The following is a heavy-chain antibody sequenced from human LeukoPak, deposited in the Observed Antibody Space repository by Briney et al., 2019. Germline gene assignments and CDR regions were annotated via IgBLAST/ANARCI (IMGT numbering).Heavy chain of an antibody. D-gene: IGHD1-14*01. CDR3: AIQVSGEIFDY. V-gene: IGHV4-39*01. CDR2: IYYSGST. Sequence: SETLSLTCTVSGGSISSSSYYWGWIRQPPGKGLEWIGSIYYSGSTYYNPSLKSRVTISVDTSKNQFSLKLSSVTAPDTAVYYCAIQVSGEIFDYWGEGTLVTVSS. CDR1: GGSISSSSYY. J-gene: IGHJ4*02.